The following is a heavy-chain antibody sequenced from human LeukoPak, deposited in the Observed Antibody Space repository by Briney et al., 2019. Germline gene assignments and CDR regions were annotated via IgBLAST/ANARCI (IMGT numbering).Heavy chain of an antibody. V-gene: IGHV4-39*01. CDR1: GGSISSSSYY. Sequence: SETLSLTCTVSGGSISSSSYYWGWIRQPPGKGLEWIGSIYYSGSTYYNPSLKSRVTISVDTSKNQFSLKLSSVTAADTAVYYCASPEGAAAGYFQHWGQGTLVTVSS. CDR2: IYYSGST. CDR3: ASPEGAAAGYFQH. J-gene: IGHJ1*01. D-gene: IGHD6-13*01.